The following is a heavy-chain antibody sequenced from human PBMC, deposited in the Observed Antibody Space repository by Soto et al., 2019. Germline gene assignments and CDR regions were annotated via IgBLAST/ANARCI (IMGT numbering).Heavy chain of an antibody. CDR2: ISGRGEST. CDR1: DLPFGSYR. V-gene: IGHV3-23*01. J-gene: IGHJ2*01. CDR3: AKGGEYWYFDL. D-gene: IGHD3-10*01. Sequence: EMQLLDSGGALVHPGGPRSPPVQPPDLPFGSYRITWTRQLQGRGWGWVATISGRGESTYYADPVKGRFTISRDNSKNTLYLQMNSLRAEDTAVYHCAKGGEYWYFDLWGRGTLVTVSS.